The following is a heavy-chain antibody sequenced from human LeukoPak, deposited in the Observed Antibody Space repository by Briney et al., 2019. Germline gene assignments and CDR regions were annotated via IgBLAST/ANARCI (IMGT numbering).Heavy chain of an antibody. Sequence: SVKVSCKASGGTFSSYAISWVRQAPGQGLEWMGGIIPIFGTANYAQKFQGRVTITADESTSTAYMELSSLRSEDTAVYYCARGGVPAAIFRRDAFDIWGQGTMVTVSS. D-gene: IGHD2-2*01. CDR1: GGTFSSYA. V-gene: IGHV1-69*13. J-gene: IGHJ3*02. CDR2: IIPIFGTA. CDR3: ARGGVPAAIFRRDAFDI.